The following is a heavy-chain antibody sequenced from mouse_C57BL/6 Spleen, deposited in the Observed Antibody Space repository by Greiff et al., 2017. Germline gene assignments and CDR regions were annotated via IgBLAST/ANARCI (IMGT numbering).Heavy chain of an antibody. CDR1: GFNIKNTY. J-gene: IGHJ3*01. CDR3: ALCDGCVRFAY. D-gene: IGHD2-3*01. V-gene: IGHV14-3*01. CDR2: IDPANGNT. Sequence: VQLKESVAELVRPGASVKLSCTASGFNIKNTYMHWVKQRPEQGLEWIGRIDPANGNTKYAPKFQGKATITAATSSNTAYLQHSSLTSEDTAVYYCALCDGCVRFAYWGQGTLVTVSA.